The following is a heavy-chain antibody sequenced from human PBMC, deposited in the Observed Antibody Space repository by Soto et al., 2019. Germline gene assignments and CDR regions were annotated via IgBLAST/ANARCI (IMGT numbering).Heavy chain of an antibody. CDR3: ARLVYDARLNYMYFDF. J-gene: IGHJ4*02. V-gene: IGHV4-4*02. CDR2: IFHDGTA. Sequence: SETLSLTCAVSGVSISSGNWWTWVRQSPQRGLEYIGEIFHDGTANYYPSFERRVAISVDTSKNQFSLKLTSVTAADTAIYFCARLVYDARLNYMYFDFWGQGTLVTVSS. CDR1: GVSISSGNW. D-gene: IGHD3-10*01.